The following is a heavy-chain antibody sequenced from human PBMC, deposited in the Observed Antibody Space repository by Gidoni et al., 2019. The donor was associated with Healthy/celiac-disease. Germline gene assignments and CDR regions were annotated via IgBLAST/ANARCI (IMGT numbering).Heavy chain of an antibody. V-gene: IGHV4-38-2*01. D-gene: IGHD4-4*01. CDR1: GYSISSGYS. J-gene: IGHJ5*02. CDR2: IYHSGST. Sequence: QVQLQESGPGLVKPSETLSLTCAVSGYSISSGYSWGWSRQPPGKGLEWIGSIYHSGSTYYNPSLKSRVTISVDTSKNQFSLKLSSVTAADTAVYYCARHEYQDYTPFTTGYNWFDPWGQGTLVTVSS. CDR3: ARHEYQDYTPFTTGYNWFDP.